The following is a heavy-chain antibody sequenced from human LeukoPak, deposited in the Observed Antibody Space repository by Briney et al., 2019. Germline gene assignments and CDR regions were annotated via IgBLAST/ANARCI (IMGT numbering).Heavy chain of an antibody. CDR3: ARQSGRTVSNWAHGYYYYYMDV. D-gene: IGHD7-27*01. J-gene: IGHJ6*03. V-gene: IGHV3-30*04. CDR1: GFTFSSYA. CDR2: ISYDGSNK. Sequence: PGGSLRLSCAASGFTFSSYAMHWVRQAPGKGLEWVAVISYDGSNKYYADSVKGRFTISRDNSKNTLYLQMNSLRAEDTAVYYCARQSGRTVSNWAHGYYYYYMDVWGKGTTVTVSS.